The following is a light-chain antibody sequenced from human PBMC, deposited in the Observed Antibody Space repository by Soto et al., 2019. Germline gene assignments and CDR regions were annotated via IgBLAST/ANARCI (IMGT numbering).Light chain of an antibody. V-gene: IGLV2-14*01. CDR1: SSEVGYYNY. CDR3: SSYTTSSTQV. Sequence: QSALTQPASVSGSPGQSITISCTGTSSEVGYYNYVSWYQHHPGKAPKLMIYEVSNRPSGVSNRFSGSKSGNTASLTISGLQAEDGADYYCSSYTTSSTQVFGGGTKVTVL. CDR2: EVS. J-gene: IGLJ3*02.